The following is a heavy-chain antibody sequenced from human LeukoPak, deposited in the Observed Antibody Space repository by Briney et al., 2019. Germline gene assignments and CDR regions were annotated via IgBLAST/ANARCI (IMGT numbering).Heavy chain of an antibody. V-gene: IGHV4-34*01. D-gene: IGHD6-13*01. CDR3: AGRKGYSSSWYVPPHDYMAV. CDR2: INHSGST. J-gene: IGHJ6*03. CDR1: GGSFSGYY. Sequence: SETLSLTCAVYGGSFSGYYWSWIRQPPGKGLEWIGEINHSGSTNYNPSLKSRVTISVDTSKNQFSLKLSSVTAADTAVYYCAGRKGYSSSWYVPPHDYMAVGGKGATVTIT.